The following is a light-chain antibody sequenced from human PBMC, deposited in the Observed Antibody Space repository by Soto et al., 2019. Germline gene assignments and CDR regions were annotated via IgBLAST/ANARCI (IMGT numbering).Light chain of an antibody. CDR2: EGS. CDR1: SSDVGSYNL. V-gene: IGLV2-23*01. Sequence: QSALTQPASVSGSPGQSITISCTGTSSDVGSYNLVSWCQQHPGKAPKLMIYEGSKRPSGVSNRFSGSKSGNTASLTISGLQAEDEADYYCCSYAGSSTVVVGGGTKLTVL. CDR3: CSYAGSSTVV. J-gene: IGLJ2*01.